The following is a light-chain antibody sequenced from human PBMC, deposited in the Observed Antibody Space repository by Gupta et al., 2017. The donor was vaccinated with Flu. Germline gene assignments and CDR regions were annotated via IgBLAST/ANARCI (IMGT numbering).Light chain of an antibody. CDR1: QSSLYTSNNKNS. J-gene: IGKJ1*01. Sequence: DIVMTQSPDSLAVSLGERATINCKSSQSSLYTSNNKNSLAWYQQKPGQPPQLLIYWASTRESGVPDRFSGSGSGTDFTLTISSLQAEDVAVYYCQQYHNTPRTFGEGTKVEIK. V-gene: IGKV4-1*01. CDR3: QQYHNTPRT. CDR2: WAS.